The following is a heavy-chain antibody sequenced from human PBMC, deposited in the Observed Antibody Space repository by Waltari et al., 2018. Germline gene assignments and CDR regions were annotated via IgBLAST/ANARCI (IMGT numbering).Heavy chain of an antibody. CDR3: ARGSLAAAGLGYFDY. CDR2: IIPILGIA. Sequence: QSGAEVKKPGSSVKVSCKASGGTFSSYTISWVRQAPGQGLEWMGRIIPILGIANYAQKFQGRVTITADKSTSTAYMELSSLRSEDTAVYYCARGSLAAAGLGYFDYWGQGTLVTVSS. J-gene: IGHJ4*02. CDR1: GGTFSSYT. V-gene: IGHV1-69*02. D-gene: IGHD6-13*01.